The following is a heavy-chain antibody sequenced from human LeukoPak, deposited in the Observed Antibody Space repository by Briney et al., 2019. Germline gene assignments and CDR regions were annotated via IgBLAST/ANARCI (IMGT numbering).Heavy chain of an antibody. V-gene: IGHV1-18*01. D-gene: IGHD3-3*01. CDR2: ISGYNGHT. CDR3: ATGLRFLEWLSYFDF. Sequence: GASVKVSCKTSGFTFSNYGITWVRQAPGQGLEWMGWISGYNGHTKYAQNLQDRVTITTDTSTSIAYMELRSLRSDDTAVYYCATGLRFLEWLSYFDFWGQGTLVTVSS. CDR1: GFTFSNYG. J-gene: IGHJ4*02.